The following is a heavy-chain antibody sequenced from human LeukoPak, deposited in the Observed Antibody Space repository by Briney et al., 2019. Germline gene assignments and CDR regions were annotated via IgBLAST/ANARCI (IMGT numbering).Heavy chain of an antibody. Sequence: GASVKVSCKASGYTFTGYYMHWVRQAPGQGLEWMGWINPNSGGTNYAQKFQGRVTMTRDTSISTAYMELSRLRSDDTAVYYCAKHSGSLLASAGFDPWGQRTLVTVSS. V-gene: IGHV1-2*02. CDR1: GYTFTGYY. CDR3: AKHSGSLLASAGFDP. D-gene: IGHD1-26*01. J-gene: IGHJ5*02. CDR2: INPNSGGT.